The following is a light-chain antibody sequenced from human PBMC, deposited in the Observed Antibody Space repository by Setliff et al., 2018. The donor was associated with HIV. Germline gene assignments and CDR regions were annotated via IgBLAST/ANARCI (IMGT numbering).Light chain of an antibody. CDR2: EVR. CDR1: SSDVGGYSY. J-gene: IGLJ1*01. V-gene: IGLV2-14*01. Sequence: LTQPASVSGSPGQSITISCTGTSSDVGGYSYVSWYQQHPGEAPKLIIYEVRNRPSGVSNRFSGSKSGNTASLTISGLQAEDEADYYCSSYAITNTLPFGTGTK. CDR3: SSYAITNTLP.